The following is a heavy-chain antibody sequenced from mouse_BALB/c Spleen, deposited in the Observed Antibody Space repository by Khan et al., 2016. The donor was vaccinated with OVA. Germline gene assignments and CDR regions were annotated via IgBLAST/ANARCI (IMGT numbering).Heavy chain of an antibody. CDR3: ARWGNSYFDY. Sequence: VQLKQSGPGLVKPSQSLSLTCTVTGYSITSDYAWNWLRQFPGNKLEWMGYISYSGSTSYNPSLKSRISITRDTSKNQFFLQLNSVTTEDTATYYCARWGNSYFDYWGQGTTLTVSS. V-gene: IGHV3-2*02. J-gene: IGHJ2*01. CDR1: GYSITSDYA. CDR2: ISYSGST.